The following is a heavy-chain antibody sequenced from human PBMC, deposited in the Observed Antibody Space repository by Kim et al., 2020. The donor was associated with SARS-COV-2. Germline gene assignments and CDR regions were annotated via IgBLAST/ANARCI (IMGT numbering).Heavy chain of an antibody. J-gene: IGHJ4*02. Sequence: TNYSPSFQGHVTISADKSISTAYLQWSSLKVADTAMYYCARHGRGVPDYWGQGTLVTVSS. V-gene: IGHV5-10-1*01. D-gene: IGHD1-26*01. CDR3: ARHGRGVPDY. CDR2: T.